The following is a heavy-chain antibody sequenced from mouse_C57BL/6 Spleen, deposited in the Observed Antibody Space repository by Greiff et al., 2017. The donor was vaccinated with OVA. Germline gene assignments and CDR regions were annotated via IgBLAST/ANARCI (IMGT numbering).Heavy chain of an antibody. CDR1: GYTFTDYN. V-gene: IGHV1-18*01. CDR3: ARTTMITTWYFDY. D-gene: IGHD2-4*01. J-gene: IGHJ2*01. CDR2: INPNNGGT. Sequence: VQLQQSGPELVKPGASVKIPCKASGYTFTDYNMDWVKQSHGKSLEWIGDINPNNGGTIYNQKFKGKATLTVDKSSSTAYMELRSLTSEDTAVYYCARTTMITTWYFDYWGQGTTLTVSS.